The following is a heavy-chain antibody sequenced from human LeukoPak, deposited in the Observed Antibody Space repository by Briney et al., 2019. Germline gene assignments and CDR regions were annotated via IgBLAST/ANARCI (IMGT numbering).Heavy chain of an antibody. V-gene: IGHV1-69*01. J-gene: IGHJ3*02. CDR3: TRELGLRPDAFDI. Sequence: SVKVSCKASGGTFISYAISWVRQAPGQGLEWMGGIIPIFGTANYAQKFQGRVTITADESTSTAYMELSSLRSEDTAVYYCTRELGLRPDAFDIWGQGTMVTVSS. CDR1: GGTFISYA. D-gene: IGHD3/OR15-3a*01. CDR2: IIPIFGTA.